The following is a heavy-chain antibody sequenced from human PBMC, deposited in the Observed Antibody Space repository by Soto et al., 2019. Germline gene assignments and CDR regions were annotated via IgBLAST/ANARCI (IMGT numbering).Heavy chain of an antibody. Sequence: GGSLRLSCAASGFTFTNYAMHWVRQAPGKGLEWVAVISYDGSYNYYADSVKGRFTISRSNSNDTLFLQMNSLTAEDTAAYYCARSYYYDRGGHYSGPGYYFDYWGQGTLVTVSS. V-gene: IGHV3-30-3*01. CDR2: ISYDGSYN. CDR1: GFTFTNYA. D-gene: IGHD3-22*01. J-gene: IGHJ4*02. CDR3: ARSYYYDRGGHYSGPGYYFDY.